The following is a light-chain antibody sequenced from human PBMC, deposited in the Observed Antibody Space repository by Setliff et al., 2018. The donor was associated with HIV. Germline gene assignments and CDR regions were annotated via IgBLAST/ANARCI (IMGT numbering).Light chain of an antibody. CDR2: EVS. V-gene: IGLV2-14*01. Sequence: QSALTQPASVSGSPGQSITTAWELDQQHPGKAPKLVIYEVSNRPSGISNRFSGSKSGNTASLTISGLQAEDDADYYCSSYRRGNTLVFGTGTKVTVL. CDR3: SSYRRGNTLV. J-gene: IGLJ1*01.